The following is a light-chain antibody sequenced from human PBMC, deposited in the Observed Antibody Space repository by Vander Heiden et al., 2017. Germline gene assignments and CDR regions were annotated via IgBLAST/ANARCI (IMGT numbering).Light chain of an antibody. CDR1: EHMSRW. Sequence: DTQVTQSPSTMSASVGHRVTITCRANEHMSRWLAWYQQKPGKAPKLLIYRASSLESGVPSRFSGSGSATEFTLTISSLQPDDLATYYCQQYDRGRTFGQGTKVEVK. J-gene: IGKJ1*01. V-gene: IGKV1-5*03. CDR2: RAS. CDR3: QQYDRGRT.